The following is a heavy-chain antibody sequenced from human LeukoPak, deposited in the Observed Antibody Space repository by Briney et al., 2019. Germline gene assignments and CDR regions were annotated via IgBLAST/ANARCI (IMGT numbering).Heavy chain of an antibody. V-gene: IGHV1-2*02. J-gene: IGHJ3*02. Sequence: ASVKDSCKASGYTFTDYYIHWVRQAPGQGLECMGWIHPNRGGTYYAQKFQGRVTMTRDTSITTAYMELNRLTSDDTAMYYCARQKNNGFDIWGQGTMVTVSS. CDR3: ARQKNNGFDI. CDR1: GYTFTDYY. CDR2: IHPNRGGT.